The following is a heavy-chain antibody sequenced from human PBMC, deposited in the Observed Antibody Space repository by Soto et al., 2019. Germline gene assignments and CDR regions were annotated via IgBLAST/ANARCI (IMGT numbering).Heavy chain of an antibody. D-gene: IGHD4-17*01. CDR2: INHSGST. CDR1: GGSFSGYY. V-gene: IGHV4-34*01. Sequence: QVQLQQWGAGLLKPSETLSLTCAVYGGSFSGYYWSWIRQPPGKGLEWIGEINHSGSTNYNPSLKSRAPLSVDTSKYQFSLKLSSVTAAGTAVYYCARSHDYGDPGADYWGQGTLVTVSS. J-gene: IGHJ4*02. CDR3: ARSHDYGDPGADY.